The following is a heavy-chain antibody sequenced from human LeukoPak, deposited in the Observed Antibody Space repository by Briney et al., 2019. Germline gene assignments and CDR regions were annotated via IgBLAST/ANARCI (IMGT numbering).Heavy chain of an antibody. V-gene: IGHV4-59*02. CDR2: IYYSGST. CDR1: GGSVSTYY. J-gene: IGHJ4*02. CDR3: ARDPTWSTYYDSSGYDY. Sequence: PSETLSLTCTVSGGSVSTYYWSWIRQPPGKGLEWIGHIYYSGSTNYNPSLKSRVTMSVDTSKNQFSLKLSSVTAADTAVYYCARDPTWSTYYDSSGYDYWGQGTLVTVSS. D-gene: IGHD3-22*01.